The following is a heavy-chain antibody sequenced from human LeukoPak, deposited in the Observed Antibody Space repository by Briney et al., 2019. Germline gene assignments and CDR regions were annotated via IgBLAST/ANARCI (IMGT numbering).Heavy chain of an antibody. CDR3: ARCASCVSIPRTTTHFDH. Sequence: SETLSLTCTVSGGSISSYHWSWIRQPPGKGLEDMGYIYYTGSTNYNPSIKNRVPISVDPSKNHFSPKMTSVTAADTAVYSCARCASCVSIPRTTTHFDHWGQGTLVPVSS. CDR2: IYYTGST. J-gene: IGHJ4*02. CDR1: GGSISSYH. D-gene: IGHD1-7*01. V-gene: IGHV4-59*01.